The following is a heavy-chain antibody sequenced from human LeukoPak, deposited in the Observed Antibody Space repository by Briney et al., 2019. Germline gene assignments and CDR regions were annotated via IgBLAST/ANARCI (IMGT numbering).Heavy chain of an antibody. CDR3: ARMGRLDY. D-gene: IGHD5-24*01. J-gene: IGHJ4*02. Sequence: GGSLRLSCAASGFTSSDYWMTWVRQAPGKGLEWVANIKEDGSRKYYVDSVKGRFTISRDNAKNSQYLQMNSLRVEDTAVYYCARMGRLDYWGQGTLVTVSS. CDR2: IKEDGSRK. CDR1: GFTSSDYW. V-gene: IGHV3-7*01.